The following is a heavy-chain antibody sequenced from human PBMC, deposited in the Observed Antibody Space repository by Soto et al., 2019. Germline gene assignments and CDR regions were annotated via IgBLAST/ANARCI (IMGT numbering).Heavy chain of an antibody. CDR1: GGTFSRYA. J-gene: IGHJ4*02. CDR2: IIPISGGT. Sequence: ASVKVSCKASGGTFSRYAIRWVRQAPGQGLEWMGWIIPISGGTNYAQKFQGWVTMTRDTSISTAYMELSRLRSDDTAVYYCARAGPTYYDFWSGYYSFTVFDYWGQGTLVTVSS. V-gene: IGHV1-2*04. CDR3: ARAGPTYYDFWSGYYSFTVFDY. D-gene: IGHD3-3*01.